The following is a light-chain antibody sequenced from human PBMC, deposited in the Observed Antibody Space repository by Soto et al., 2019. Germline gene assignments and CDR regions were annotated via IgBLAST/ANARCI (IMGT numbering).Light chain of an antibody. CDR3: AAWDDSLNGPV. CDR1: SSNIGKNA. CDR2: YDD. Sequence: QSVLTQPPSVSEAPRQRVTISCSGSSSNIGKNAVNWYQQLPGRAPKLLIYYDDLLPSGVSDRFSGSKSGTSVSLAISGLQSEDEADYYCAAWDDSLNGPVFGTGTKLTVL. J-gene: IGLJ1*01. V-gene: IGLV1-36*01.